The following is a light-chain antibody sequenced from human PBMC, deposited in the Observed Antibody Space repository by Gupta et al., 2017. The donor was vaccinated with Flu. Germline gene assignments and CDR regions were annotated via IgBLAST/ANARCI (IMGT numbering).Light chain of an antibody. CDR3: ALYMGSGSWM. J-gene: IGLJ3*02. Sequence: QTVVTQEPSFSVSPGGTVTLTCGLTSGSVSTSYYPSWYQQTPGQAPRTLIYSTNTPSSGVPDRFSGSILGRKAALTITGAQADDESDYYCALYMGSGSWMFGGGTKLTVL. CDR1: SGSVSTSYY. V-gene: IGLV8-61*01. CDR2: STN.